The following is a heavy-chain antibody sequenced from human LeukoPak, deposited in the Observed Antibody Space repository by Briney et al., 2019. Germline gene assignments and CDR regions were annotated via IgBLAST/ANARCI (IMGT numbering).Heavy chain of an antibody. V-gene: IGHV3-21*01. J-gene: IGHJ4*02. CDR2: ISSSSSYI. CDR3: ARPLGLYYFDY. CDR1: GFTFSSYS. Sequence: TGGSLRLSCAASGFTFSSYSMTWVRQAPGKGLEWVSSISSSSSYIYYADSVKGRFTISRDNAKNSLYLQMNSLRAEDTAVYYCARPLGLYYFDYWGQGTLVTVSS.